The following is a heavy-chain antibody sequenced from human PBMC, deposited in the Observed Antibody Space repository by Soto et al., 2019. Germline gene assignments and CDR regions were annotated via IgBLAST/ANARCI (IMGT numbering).Heavy chain of an antibody. D-gene: IGHD2-15*01. CDR1: GGTFSSYA. V-gene: IGHV1-69*13. Sequence: SVKVSCKASGGTFSSYAISWVRQAPGQGLEWMGGIIPIFGTANYAQKFQGRVTITADESTSTAYMELSSLRSEDTAVYYCARVACSGGSCYSYYYYYYGMDVWGQGTTVTVSS. J-gene: IGHJ6*02. CDR2: IIPIFGTA. CDR3: ARVACSGGSCYSYYYYYYGMDV.